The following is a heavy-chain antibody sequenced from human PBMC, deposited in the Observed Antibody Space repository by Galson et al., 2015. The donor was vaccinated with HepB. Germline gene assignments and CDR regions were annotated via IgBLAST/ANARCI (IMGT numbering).Heavy chain of an antibody. V-gene: IGHV6-1*01. J-gene: IGHJ6*02. D-gene: IGHD2-2*01. CDR1: GDSVSSNSAA. CDR3: ARVRYCSSTSCHGIYYYYGMDV. Sequence: CAISGDSVSSNSAAWNRIRQSPSRGLEWLGRTYYRSKWYNDYAVSVKSQITINPDTSKNQFSLQLNSVTPEDTAVYYCARVRYCSSTSCHGIYYYYGMDVWGQGTTVTVSS. CDR2: TYYRSKWYN.